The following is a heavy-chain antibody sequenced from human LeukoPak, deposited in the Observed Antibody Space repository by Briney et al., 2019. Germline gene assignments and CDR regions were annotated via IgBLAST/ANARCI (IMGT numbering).Heavy chain of an antibody. V-gene: IGHV3-21*01. CDR1: GFTFSSYS. CDR2: ISSSSSYI. D-gene: IGHD6-13*01. CDR3: ARDGIAAAFPNYFDY. J-gene: IGHJ4*02. Sequence: GGSLRLSCAASGFTFSSYSMNWVRQAPGKGLEWVSSISSSSSYIYYADSVKGRFTISRDNAKNSLYLQVNSLRAEDTAVYYCARDGIAAAFPNYFDYWGQGTLVTVSS.